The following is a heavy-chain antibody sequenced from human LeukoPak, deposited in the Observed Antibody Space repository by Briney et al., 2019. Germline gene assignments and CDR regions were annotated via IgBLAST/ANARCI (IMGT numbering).Heavy chain of an antibody. Sequence: SETLSLTCTVSGGSISSYYWSWIRQPPGKGLEWIGYIYYSGSTNYNPSLKSRVTISVDTSKNQFSLKLSSVTAADTAVYYCARRYSSGSLDYWSQGTLVTVSS. D-gene: IGHD6-19*01. CDR3: ARRYSSGSLDY. J-gene: IGHJ4*02. CDR2: IYYSGST. CDR1: GGSISSYY. V-gene: IGHV4-59*08.